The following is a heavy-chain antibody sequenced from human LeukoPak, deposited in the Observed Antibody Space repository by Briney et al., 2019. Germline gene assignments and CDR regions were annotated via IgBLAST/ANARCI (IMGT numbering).Heavy chain of an antibody. D-gene: IGHD3-10*01. CDR1: GFTVSSNY. J-gene: IGHJ4*02. Sequence: GGSLRLSCAASGFTVSSNYMSWVRQAPGKGLEWVANIKQDASEIYYVASVRGRFTISRDNAKNSVFLQMNSLRAEDTAVYYCATDGGPFDNWGQGILVTVSS. CDR3: ATDGGPFDN. V-gene: IGHV3-7*01. CDR2: IKQDASEI.